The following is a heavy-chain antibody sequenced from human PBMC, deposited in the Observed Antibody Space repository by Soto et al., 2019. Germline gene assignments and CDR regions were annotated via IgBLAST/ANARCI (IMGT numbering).Heavy chain of an antibody. CDR1: GFTFSSHA. CDR2: LSDSGDSI. Sequence: GGSLRLSCTASGFTFSSHAMTWVRQAPGKGLEWVSGLSDSGDSIYYADSVKGRFTISRDNSMNTLYLQMNTLRAEDTAFYYCVRGASLNFDYWGQGTLVTVSS. CDR3: VRGASLNFDY. J-gene: IGHJ4*02. D-gene: IGHD1-26*01. V-gene: IGHV3-23*01.